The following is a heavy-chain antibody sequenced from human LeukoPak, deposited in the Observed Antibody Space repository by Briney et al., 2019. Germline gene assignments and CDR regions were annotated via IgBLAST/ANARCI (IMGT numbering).Heavy chain of an antibody. D-gene: IGHD3-22*01. CDR2: INHSGST. CDR3: ARDYRLTMVVA. Sequence: SETLSLTCAVYGRSFSDYYWSWIRQPPGKGLEWIGEINHSGSTNYNPSLKSRVTISVDTSKNQFSLTMNSVTAADTAVYFCARDYRLTMVVAWGQGTMVTVSS. J-gene: IGHJ3*01. V-gene: IGHV4-34*01. CDR1: GRSFSDYY.